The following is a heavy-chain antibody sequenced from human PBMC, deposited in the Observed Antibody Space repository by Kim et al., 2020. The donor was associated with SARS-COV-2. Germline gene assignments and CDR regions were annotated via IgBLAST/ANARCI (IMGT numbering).Heavy chain of an antibody. CDR3: ARVLGAAAGTYYYYVMDV. J-gene: IGHJ6*02. CDR2: ISYDGSNK. D-gene: IGHD6-13*01. CDR1: GFTFSSYG. Sequence: GGSLRLSCAASGFTFSSYGLHWVRQAPGKGLEWVAVISYDGSNKYYADSVKGRFTISRDNSKNTLYLQMNSLRAEDTAVYYCARVLGAAAGTYYYYVMDVWVQGTTVTVSS. V-gene: IGHV3-33*05.